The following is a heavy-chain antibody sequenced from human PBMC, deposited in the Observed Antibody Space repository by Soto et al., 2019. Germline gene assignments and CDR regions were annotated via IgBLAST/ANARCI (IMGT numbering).Heavy chain of an antibody. V-gene: IGHV4-34*01. J-gene: IGHJ5*02. CDR2: NNHSGST. D-gene: IGHD4-17*01. CDR1: GGPFSGYY. Sequence: QVQLQQWGAGLLKPSETLSLTCAVYGGPFSGYYWTRIRQPPGKGLEWIGENNHSGSTNYNPSLKSRVTISVDTSKNQFSLKLSSVTAADTAVYYCARRTYGDYPGWFDPWGQGTLVTVSS. CDR3: ARRTYGDYPGWFDP.